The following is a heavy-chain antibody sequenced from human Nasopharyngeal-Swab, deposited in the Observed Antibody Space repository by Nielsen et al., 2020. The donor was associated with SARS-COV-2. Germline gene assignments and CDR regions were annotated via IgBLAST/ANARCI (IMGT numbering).Heavy chain of an antibody. CDR2: TISKGNTYAT. J-gene: IGHJ4*02. CDR3: TRCGGGCYSGRDY. V-gene: IGHV3-73*01. CDR1: GCTFGDSA. D-gene: IGHD2-15*01. Sequence: GESLNISCAATGCTFGDSAIHWVRQASGRGRGWVGRTISKGNTYATAYAASVKGRFIIFRDDPTNTAYLQMNSLTTEDTAVYYCTRCGGGCYSGRDYWGQGTLVTVSS.